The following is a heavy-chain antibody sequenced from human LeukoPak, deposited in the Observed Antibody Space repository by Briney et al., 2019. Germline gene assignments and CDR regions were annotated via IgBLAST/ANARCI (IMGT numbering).Heavy chain of an antibody. CDR1: GVTSSSYA. D-gene: IGHD1-26*01. V-gene: IGHV3-23*01. Sequence: PGGSLRLSCAASGVTSSSYAMGWVRQAPGKGLEWVSAISGSGGSTYYAGSVKGRFTISRDNSKNTLYLQMNSLRAEDTAVYYCAKGYSGSYYGYLDYWGQGTLVTVSS. CDR3: AKGYSGSYYGYLDY. CDR2: ISGSGGST. J-gene: IGHJ4*02.